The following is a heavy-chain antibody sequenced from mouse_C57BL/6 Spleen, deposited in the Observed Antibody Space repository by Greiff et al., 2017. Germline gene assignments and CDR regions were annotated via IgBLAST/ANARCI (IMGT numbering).Heavy chain of an antibody. CDR3: ARAFYDGYPFAY. J-gene: IGHJ3*01. CDR2: ISDGGSYT. D-gene: IGHD2-3*01. Sequence: EVKLMESGGGLVKPGGSLKLSCAASGFTFSSYAMSWVRQTPEKRLEWVATISDGGSYTYYPDNVKGRFTISRDNAKNNLYLQMSHLKSEDTAMYYCARAFYDGYPFAYWGQGTLVTVSA. V-gene: IGHV5-4*03. CDR1: GFTFSSYA.